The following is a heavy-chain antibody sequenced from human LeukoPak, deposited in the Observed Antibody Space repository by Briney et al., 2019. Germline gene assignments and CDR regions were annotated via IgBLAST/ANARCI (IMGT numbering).Heavy chain of an antibody. Sequence: GGSLRLSCAASGFTFSSYSMNWVRQAPGKGLEWVSSISSSSSYIYYADSVKGRFTISRDNAKNSLYLQMNSLRAEDTAVYYCARARDTAMVGNYWGQGTLVTVSS. CDR2: ISSSSSYI. CDR3: ARARDTAMVGNY. D-gene: IGHD5-18*01. CDR1: GFTFSSYS. J-gene: IGHJ4*02. V-gene: IGHV3-21*01.